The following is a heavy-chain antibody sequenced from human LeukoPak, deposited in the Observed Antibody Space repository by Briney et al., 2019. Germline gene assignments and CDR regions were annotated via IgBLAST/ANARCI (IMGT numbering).Heavy chain of an antibody. CDR3: SRDRGGGDIYFDY. V-gene: IGHV3-48*03. J-gene: IGHJ4*02. CDR2: ISRSGATI. Sequence: PGGSLRLSCAASGFTFSSYGMNWVRQAPGKGPEWISYISRSGATIYYVDSVEGRFTISRDNAKNSLYLQMSSLGAEDTAIYYCSRDRGGGDIYFDYWGQGTLVTVSS. CDR1: GFTFSSYG. D-gene: IGHD2-21*02.